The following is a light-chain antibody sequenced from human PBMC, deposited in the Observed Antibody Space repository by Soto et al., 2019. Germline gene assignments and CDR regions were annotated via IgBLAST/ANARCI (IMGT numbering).Light chain of an antibody. CDR3: CSYAGGSTFV. Sequence: QSSLTQPASVSESPGQSVTISCTGTTSDVGGYNLVSWYQQYPDKVPKLIIYEVDKRPSGISHRFSGSKSGNTASLTISGLRAEDEADYYCCSYAGGSTFVFGSGTNVTVL. V-gene: IGLV2-23*02. CDR1: TSDVGGYNL. CDR2: EVD. J-gene: IGLJ1*01.